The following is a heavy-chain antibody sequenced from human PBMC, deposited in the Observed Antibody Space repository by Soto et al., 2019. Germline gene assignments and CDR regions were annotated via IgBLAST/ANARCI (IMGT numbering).Heavy chain of an antibody. D-gene: IGHD4-17*01. CDR2: IHSGGST. Sequence: QLRLQESGPRLLKPSATLSLTCSVSGGSVHTGDFSWGWVRQPPGKGPEWIASIHSGGSTNFNPSLHSRASNSLDASMNESYPTPTAVAATDTSLYSCGRLPPTVTPGRNFYFYMDVWGKGTTVTVSS. CDR3: GRLPPTVTPGRNFYFYMDV. V-gene: IGHV4-39*01. CDR1: GGSVHTGDFS. J-gene: IGHJ6*03.